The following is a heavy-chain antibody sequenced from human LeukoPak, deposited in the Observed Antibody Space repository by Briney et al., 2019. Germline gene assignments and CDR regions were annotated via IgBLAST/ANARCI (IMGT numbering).Heavy chain of an antibody. D-gene: IGHD2-21*02. CDR1: GYTFTGYY. J-gene: IGHJ3*02. CDR3: ARGSIVVVTDAFDI. CDR2: INPNSGGT. Sequence: ASVKVSCKASGYTFTGYYMHWVRQAPGQGLEWMGWINPNSGGTDYAQKFQGRVTMTRDTSISTAYMELSRLRSDDTAVYYCARGSIVVVTDAFDIWGQGTMVTVSS. V-gene: IGHV1-2*02.